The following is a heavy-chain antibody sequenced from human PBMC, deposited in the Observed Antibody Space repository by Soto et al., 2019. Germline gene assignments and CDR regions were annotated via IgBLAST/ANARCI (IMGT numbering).Heavy chain of an antibody. V-gene: IGHV3-7*03. CDR2: IMQDGSDK. CDR3: ASYCSSTSCHGY. D-gene: IGHD2-2*01. J-gene: IGHJ4*02. CDR1: GFSLSTSW. Sequence: GGSLRLSCTASGFSLSTSWRTWVRQAPGKGLEWVANIMQDGSDKYYVDSVKGRFTISRDNAKNSLYLQMNSLRAEDTAVYYCASYCSSTSCHGYWGQGTLVTVSS.